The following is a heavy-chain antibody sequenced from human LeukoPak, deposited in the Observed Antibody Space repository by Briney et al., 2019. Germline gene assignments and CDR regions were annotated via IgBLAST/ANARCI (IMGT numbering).Heavy chain of an antibody. CDR2: INHSGST. D-gene: IGHD3-16*01. J-gene: IGHJ3*02. Sequence: PETLSLTCALYGGSLSGYNWSCIPDPPGRGLERIGEINHSGSTNYNPSLKSRVTISVDTSKNQFSLKLSSVTAADTAVYYCAREVVLAGGYGAFDIWGQGTMVTVSS. V-gene: IGHV4-34*01. CDR1: GGSLSGYN. CDR3: AREVVLAGGYGAFDI.